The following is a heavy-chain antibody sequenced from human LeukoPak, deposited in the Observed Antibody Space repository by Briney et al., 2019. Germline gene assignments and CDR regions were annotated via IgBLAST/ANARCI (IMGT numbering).Heavy chain of an antibody. V-gene: IGHV3-64D*06. CDR2: VSSNGGNT. CDR1: GFTFTIYT. CDR3: VKHARGFSFGTYYFDY. J-gene: IGHJ4*02. Sequence: PGGSLRLSCSASGFTFTIYTLHWVRQAPGKGLEFVSAVSSNGGNTYCADSVRGRFTISRDNSKNTLYLQMSSLKPEDTAVYYCVKHARGFSFGTYYFDYWGQGTLVTVPS. D-gene: IGHD5-18*01.